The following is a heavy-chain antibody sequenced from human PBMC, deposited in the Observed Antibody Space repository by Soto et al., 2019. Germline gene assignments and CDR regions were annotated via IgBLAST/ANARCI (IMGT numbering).Heavy chain of an antibody. CDR1: GGTFINYS. J-gene: IGHJ5*02. V-gene: IGHV1-69*13. CDR2: IIPIFGTS. CDR3: ATDVIVMVLAATSAGGRFHX. Sequence: GASVKVSFKSSGGTFINYSISWVRQAPGQGLEWIGGIIPIFGTSNYAQKFQGRFTLTADESTNTSYMELRTLRSEDTALYYCATDVIVMVLAATSAGGRFHXWGQGTLVTVSX. D-gene: IGHD2-15*01.